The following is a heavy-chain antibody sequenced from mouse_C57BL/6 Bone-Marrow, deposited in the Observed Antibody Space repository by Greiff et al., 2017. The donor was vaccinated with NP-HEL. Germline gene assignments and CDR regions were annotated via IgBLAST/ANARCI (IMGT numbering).Heavy chain of an antibody. CDR1: GYTFTSYW. V-gene: IGHV1-72*01. CDR3: ARGPTVVATYPHYYAMDY. Sequence: QVQLQQPGAELVKPGASVKLSCKASGYTFTSYWMHWVKQRPGRGLEWIGRIDPNSGGTKYNEKFKSKATLTVDKPSSTAYMQLSSLTSEDSAVYYCARGPTVVATYPHYYAMDYWGQGTSVTVSS. D-gene: IGHD1-1*01. J-gene: IGHJ4*01. CDR2: IDPNSGGT.